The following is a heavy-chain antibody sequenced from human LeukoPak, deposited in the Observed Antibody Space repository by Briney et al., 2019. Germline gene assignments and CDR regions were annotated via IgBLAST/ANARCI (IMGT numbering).Heavy chain of an antibody. V-gene: IGHV5-51*01. D-gene: IGHD3-22*01. CDR3: ARSNYYDSSAYPDY. CDR1: GYGFTTYW. J-gene: IGHJ4*02. CDR2: IYPGDSDT. Sequence: GESLKISCKGSGYGFTTYWIGWVRQMPGKGLEWMGIIYPGDSDTRYSPSFQGQVTISADKSISTAYLQWSSLKASDTAMYYCARSNYYDSSAYPDYWGQGTLVTVSS.